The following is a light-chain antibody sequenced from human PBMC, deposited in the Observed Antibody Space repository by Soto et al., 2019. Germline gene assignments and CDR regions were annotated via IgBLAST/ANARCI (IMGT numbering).Light chain of an antibody. CDR3: QQTYSTLT. CDR1: QTINNY. Sequence: DIQMTQSPSSLSASVGDRVTITCRASQTINNYLNWYQQKPGKAPKLLIYAASSLQSGVPSRFSGSGSGTNFTLTISSLQPEDFATYYCQQTYSTLTFGPGTTVDI. V-gene: IGKV1-39*01. J-gene: IGKJ3*01. CDR2: AAS.